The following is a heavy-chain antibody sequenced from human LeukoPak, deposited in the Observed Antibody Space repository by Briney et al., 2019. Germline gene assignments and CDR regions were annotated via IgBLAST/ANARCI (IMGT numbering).Heavy chain of an antibody. V-gene: IGHV1-69*05. Sequence: GSSVKVSCKASGGTFSSYAISWVRQAPGQGLEWMGGIIPIFGTANYAQKFQGRVTITTDESTSTAYMELSSLRSEDTAVYYCAREGCSSTSCYTTGVNWFDSWGQGTLVTVSS. J-gene: IGHJ5*01. CDR1: GGTFSSYA. CDR3: AREGCSSTSCYTTGVNWFDS. D-gene: IGHD2-2*02. CDR2: IIPIFGTA.